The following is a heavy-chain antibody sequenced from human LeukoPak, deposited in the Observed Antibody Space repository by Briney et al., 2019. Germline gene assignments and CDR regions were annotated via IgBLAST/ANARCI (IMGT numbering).Heavy chain of an antibody. D-gene: IGHD2-8*01. J-gene: IGHJ5*02. V-gene: IGHV3-13*01. CDR1: GFTFSSYD. CDR2: IGTAGDT. Sequence: PGGSLRLSCAASGFTFSSYDMHWAHQTTGKSIECTSAIGTAGDTYYPGSVKGRFTISRENAKNSLYLQMNSLRAGDTAVYYCARGYCTNGVCGWFDPWGQGTLVAVSS. CDR3: ARGYCTNGVCGWFDP.